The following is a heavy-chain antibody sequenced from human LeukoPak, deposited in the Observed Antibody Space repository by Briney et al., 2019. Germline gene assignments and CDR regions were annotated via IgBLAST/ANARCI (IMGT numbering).Heavy chain of an antibody. CDR1: GGSTTSSY. J-gene: IGHJ4*02. CDR3: ARQREYYESSGYYSFDY. Sequence: SETLSLTCTVSGGSTTSSYWSWIRQPPGRGLEWIGYIYYSGSINYNPSLKSRVTISVDTSKNQFSLKLSSVTAADTAVYYCARQREYYESSGYYSFDYWGQGTLVTVSS. CDR2: IYYSGSI. V-gene: IGHV4-59*08. D-gene: IGHD3-22*01.